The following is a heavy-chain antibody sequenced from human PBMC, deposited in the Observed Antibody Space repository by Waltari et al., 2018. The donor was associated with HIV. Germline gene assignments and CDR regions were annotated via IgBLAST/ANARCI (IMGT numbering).Heavy chain of an antibody. V-gene: IGHV4-39*01. Sequence: QLQLQESGPGLVKPSEPLSLTCSVLSGSFTRTHSYWAWIRHVPGEGLEWIGSVDYSGNTNYNPSLQSRVSISIDTSNNQFFLRLTSVTAEDTALYFCARRGSSRGYDLRNWFDPWGQGILVTVSS. CDR2: VDYSGNT. D-gene: IGHD5-12*01. J-gene: IGHJ5*02. CDR3: ARRGSSRGYDLRNWFDP. CDR1: SGSFTRTHSY.